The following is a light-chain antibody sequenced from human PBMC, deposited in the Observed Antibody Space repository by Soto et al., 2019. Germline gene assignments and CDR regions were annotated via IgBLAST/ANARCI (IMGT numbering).Light chain of an antibody. CDR2: AAS. CDR3: QFYGSSLIT. CDR1: QSVSSSY. V-gene: IGKV3-20*01. J-gene: IGKJ5*01. Sequence: EIVFTQSPGTLSLSPMERATLARRGSQSVSSSYLVWHQKKPGQAPRLVIYAASRRATGIPDMFSGSGAGTDFTLTSSRLEPEDSAVYYCQFYGSSLITFGQGTRLEIK.